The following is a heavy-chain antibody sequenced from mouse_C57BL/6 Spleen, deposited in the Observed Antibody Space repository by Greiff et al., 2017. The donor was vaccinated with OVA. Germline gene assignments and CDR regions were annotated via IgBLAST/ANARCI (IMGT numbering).Heavy chain of an antibody. CDR2: IDPNSGGT. J-gene: IGHJ2*01. V-gene: IGHV1-72*01. CDR3: ARSSRLGRGYFDY. D-gene: IGHD4-1*01. Sequence: VQLQQSGAELVKPGASVKLSCKASGYTFTSYWMHWVKQRPGRGLEWIGRIDPNSGGTKYNEKFKSKATLTVDKPSSTAYMQLSSLTSEDSAVYYCARSSRLGRGYFDYWGQGTTLTVSS. CDR1: GYTFTSYW.